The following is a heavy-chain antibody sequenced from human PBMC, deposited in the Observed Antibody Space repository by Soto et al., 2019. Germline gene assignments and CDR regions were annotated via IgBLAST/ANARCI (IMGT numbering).Heavy chain of an antibody. V-gene: IGHV1-18*01. J-gene: IGHJ4*02. CDR1: GYTFTSYG. Sequence: ASVKVSCKASGYTFTSYGISWVRQAPGQGLEWMGWISAYNGNTNYAQKLQGRVTMTTDTSTSTAYMELRSLRSDDTAVYYCARVGLTMVRGVISYWGQGTLVTVSS. D-gene: IGHD3-10*01. CDR3: ARVGLTMVRGVISY. CDR2: ISAYNGNT.